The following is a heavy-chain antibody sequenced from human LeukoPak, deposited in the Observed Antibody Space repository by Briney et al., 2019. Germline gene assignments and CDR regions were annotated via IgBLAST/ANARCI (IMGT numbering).Heavy chain of an antibody. D-gene: IGHD3-10*01. CDR1: GYTFTGYY. J-gene: IGHJ4*02. CDR3: ARDLWFGELSLDY. CDR2: INPNSGGT. V-gene: IGHV1-2*02. Sequence: GASVKVSCKASGYTFTGYYMHWVRQAPGQGLERMGWINPNSGGTNYAQKFQGRVTMTRDTSISTAYMELSRLRSDDTAVYYCARDLWFGELSLDYWGQGTLVTVSS.